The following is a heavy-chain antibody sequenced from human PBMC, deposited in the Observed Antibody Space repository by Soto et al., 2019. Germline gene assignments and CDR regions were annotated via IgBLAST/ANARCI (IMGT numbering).Heavy chain of an antibody. CDR3: AKEMAQYYCSGGSCYGDYFDY. CDR2: ISWNSGSI. CDR1: GFTFDDYA. J-gene: IGHJ4*02. D-gene: IGHD2-15*01. V-gene: IGHV3-9*01. Sequence: EVQLVESGGGLVQPGRSLRLSCAASGFTFDDYAMHWVRQAPGKGLEWVSGISWNSGSIGYADSVKGRFTISRDNAKNSLYLQMHSLRAEDTALYYCAKEMAQYYCSGGSCYGDYFDYWGQGTLVTVSS.